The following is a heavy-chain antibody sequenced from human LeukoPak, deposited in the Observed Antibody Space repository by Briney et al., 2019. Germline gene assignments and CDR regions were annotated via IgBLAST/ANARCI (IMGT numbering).Heavy chain of an antibody. CDR2: INHSGST. D-gene: IGHD1-26*01. V-gene: IGHV4-34*01. CDR1: GGSFSGYY. CDR3: ARHDSPGIGGDFDY. Sequence: PSETLSLTCAVYGGSFSGYYWSWIRQPPGKGLEWIGEINHSGSTNYNPSLKSRVTISVNTSKNQFSLKLSSVTAADTAVYYCARHDSPGIGGDFDYWGQGTLVTVSS. J-gene: IGHJ4*02.